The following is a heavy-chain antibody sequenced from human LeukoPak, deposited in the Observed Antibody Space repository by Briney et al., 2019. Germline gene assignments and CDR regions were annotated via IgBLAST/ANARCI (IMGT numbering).Heavy chain of an antibody. V-gene: IGHV3-30*02. J-gene: IGHJ6*03. D-gene: IGHD7-27*01. Sequence: GGSLRLSCAASGFAFSNSGMRWVRQAPGKGLEWVAFIRYDGSNKYYADSVKGRFTISRDNSKNTLYLQMNSLRAEDTAVYYCAKPGGGTGETPNYYMDVWGKGTTVTVSS. CDR2: IRYDGSNK. CDR3: AKPGGGTGETPNYYMDV. CDR1: GFAFSNSG.